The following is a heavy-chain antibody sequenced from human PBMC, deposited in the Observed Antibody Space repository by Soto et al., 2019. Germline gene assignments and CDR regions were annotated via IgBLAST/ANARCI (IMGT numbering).Heavy chain of an antibody. V-gene: IGHV3-15*01. CDR2: IKSKTDGGTT. Sequence: PGGSLRLSCAVSGFTFSSYEMNWVRQAPGKGLEWVGRIKSKTDGGTTDYAAPVKGRFTISRDDSKNTLYLQMNSLKTEDTAVYYCTTDRLLGYCSSTSCRDYYYYGMDVWGQGTTVTVSS. CDR3: TTDRLLGYCSSTSCRDYYYYGMDV. CDR1: GFTFSSYE. D-gene: IGHD2-2*01. J-gene: IGHJ6*02.